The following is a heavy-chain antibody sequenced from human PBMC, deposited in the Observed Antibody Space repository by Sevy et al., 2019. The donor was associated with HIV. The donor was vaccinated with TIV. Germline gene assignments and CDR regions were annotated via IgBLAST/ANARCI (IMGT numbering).Heavy chain of an antibody. J-gene: IGHJ3*02. D-gene: IGHD3-3*01. Sequence: ASVKVSCKASGYTFTSYGISWVRQAPGQGLEWMGWISAYNGDTNYAQKVQGRVTMTTDTSTSTAYMELTSLRSDDTAVYFCARGYYDFWSGYYRRDAFDSWGQGTRVTVSS. CDR2: ISAYNGDT. CDR3: ARGYYDFWSGYYRRDAFDS. CDR1: GYTFTSYG. V-gene: IGHV1-18*01.